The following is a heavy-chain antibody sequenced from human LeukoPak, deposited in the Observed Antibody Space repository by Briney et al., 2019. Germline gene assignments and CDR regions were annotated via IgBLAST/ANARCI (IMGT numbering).Heavy chain of an antibody. J-gene: IGHJ4*02. CDR3: ARLKYGNNYFDY. D-gene: IGHD2/OR15-2a*01. CDR2: IDWDDDK. CDR1: GFSLSTSGMR. Sequence: SGPALVKPTQTLTLTCTISGFSLSTSGMRVSWIRQPPGKTLEWLAHIDWDDDKFYNSTLETRPTISKDTSKTQVVLTMTLMDPVDTATYYGARLKYGNNYFDYWGQGILVTVSS. V-gene: IGHV2-70*04.